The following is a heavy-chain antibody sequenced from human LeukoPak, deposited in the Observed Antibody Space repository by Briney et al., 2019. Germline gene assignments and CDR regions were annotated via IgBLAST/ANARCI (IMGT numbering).Heavy chain of an antibody. J-gene: IGHJ4*02. CDR1: GGSITTYY. CDR3: ARSRGGVTLDY. Sequence: SETLSLTCTVSGGSITTYYCTWIRQPPWKGLEWIGYISYTGSTNYNPSLKSRVTISVDTSKSQFSLRLSSVTAADTAVYYCARSRGGVTLDYWGQGTLVTVSS. CDR2: ISYTGST. D-gene: IGHD2-21*02. V-gene: IGHV4-59*08.